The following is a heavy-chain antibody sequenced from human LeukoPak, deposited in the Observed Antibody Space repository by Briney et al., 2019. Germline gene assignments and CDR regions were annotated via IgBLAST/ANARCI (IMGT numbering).Heavy chain of an antibody. V-gene: IGHV1-18*01. J-gene: IGHJ6*02. CDR1: GYTFTSYG. D-gene: IGHD2-15*01. CDR2: ISAYNGNT. CDR3: ARELVVVAPDGMDV. Sequence: GASVKVSCKASGYTFTSYGISWVRQAPGQGLEWMGWISAYNGNTDYAQKLQGRVTMTTDTSTSTAYMELRSLRSDDTAVYYCARELVVVAPDGMDVWGQGTTVTVSS.